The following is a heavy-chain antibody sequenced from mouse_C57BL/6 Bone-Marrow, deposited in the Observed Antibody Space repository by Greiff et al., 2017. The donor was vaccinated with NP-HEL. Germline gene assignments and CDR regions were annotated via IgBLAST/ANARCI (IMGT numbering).Heavy chain of an antibody. D-gene: IGHD1-1*01. CDR2: ISDGGSYT. Sequence: EVKLVESGGGLVKPGGSLKLSCAASGFTFSSYAMSWVRQTPEKRLEWVATISDGGSYTYYPDNVKGRFTVSRDNAKNNLYLQMSHLKSEDTAMYYCARPYYYGSSSFAYWGQGTLVTVSA. V-gene: IGHV5-4*03. CDR3: ARPYYYGSSSFAY. J-gene: IGHJ3*01. CDR1: GFTFSSYA.